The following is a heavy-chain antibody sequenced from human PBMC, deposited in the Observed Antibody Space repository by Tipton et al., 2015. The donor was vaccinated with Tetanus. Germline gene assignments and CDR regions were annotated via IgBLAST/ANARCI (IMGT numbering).Heavy chain of an antibody. J-gene: IGHJ4*02. CDR3: AREADCSSGSCFSGDFDN. D-gene: IGHD2-15*01. Sequence: CAASGFIFSSYGIHWVRQAPGKGLEWVAVSWYDGTDKYYADSVKGRFTLSRDNSKNTLYLQMNSLRAEDTALYYCAREADCSSGSCFSGDFDNWGQGTQVTVSS. CDR1: GFIFSSYG. CDR2: SWYDGTDK. V-gene: IGHV3-33*01.